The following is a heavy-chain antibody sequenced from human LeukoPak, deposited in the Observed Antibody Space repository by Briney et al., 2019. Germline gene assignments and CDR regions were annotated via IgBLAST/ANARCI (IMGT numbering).Heavy chain of an antibody. Sequence: GSLRLSCAASGFTFSNYAMAWVRQAPGKGLEWVSGLSGSGGSTYYADSVKGRFTISRDNPKNTLYLQMNSLRAEDTAVYYCATEKGDSPDYWGQGTLVTVSS. D-gene: IGHD2-21*01. V-gene: IGHV3-23*01. CDR3: ATEKGDSPDY. J-gene: IGHJ4*02. CDR2: LSGSGGST. CDR1: GFTFSNYA.